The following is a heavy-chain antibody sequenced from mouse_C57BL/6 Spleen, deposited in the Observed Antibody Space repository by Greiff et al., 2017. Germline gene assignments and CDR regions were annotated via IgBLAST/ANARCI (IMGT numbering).Heavy chain of an antibody. CDR2: IYPSDSDT. D-gene: IGHD2-1*01. V-gene: IGHV1-61*01. J-gene: IGHJ4*01. CDR1: GYTFTSYW. Sequence: VQLQQPGAELVRPGSSVKLSCKASGYTFTSYWMDWVKQRPGQGLEWIGNIYPSDSDTHYNQKFKDKATLTVDKSSSTAYMQLSSLTSEDSAVYYCARVYYGNCYAMDYWGQGTSVTVSS. CDR3: ARVYYGNCYAMDY.